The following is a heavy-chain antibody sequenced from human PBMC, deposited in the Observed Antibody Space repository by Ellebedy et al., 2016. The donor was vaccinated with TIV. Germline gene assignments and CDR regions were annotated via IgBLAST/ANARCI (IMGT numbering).Heavy chain of an antibody. CDR1: GFSFSSYW. Sequence: GESLKISCTASGFSFSSYWMSWVRQPPGKGLEWVANINQDGNDKYYVDSVKGRFTISRDNAKSSLYLQMNSVRAEDTAVYYCASDGSYGDYRSPTHAFVMWGQGTMVAVSS. V-gene: IGHV3-7*01. CDR2: INQDGNDK. CDR3: ASDGSYGDYRSPTHAFVM. D-gene: IGHD4-17*01. J-gene: IGHJ3*02.